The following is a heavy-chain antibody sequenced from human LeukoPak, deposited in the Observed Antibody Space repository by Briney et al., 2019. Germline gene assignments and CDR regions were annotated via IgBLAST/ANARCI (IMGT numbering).Heavy chain of an antibody. V-gene: IGHV4-30-2*01. CDR2: IYHSGST. Sequence: TLSLPCTVSGGSISSGGYYWGWIRPPPGKGLEWIGYIYHSGSTYYNPSLKSRVTISVDRSKNQFSLKLSSVTAADTAVYYCARAYRVGATTFDYWGQGTLVTVSS. J-gene: IGHJ4*02. CDR1: GGSISSGGYY. D-gene: IGHD1-26*01. CDR3: ARAYRVGATTFDY.